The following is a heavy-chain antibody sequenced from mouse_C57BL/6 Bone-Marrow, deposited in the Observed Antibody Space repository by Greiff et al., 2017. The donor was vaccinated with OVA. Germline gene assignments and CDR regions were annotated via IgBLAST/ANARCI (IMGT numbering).Heavy chain of an antibody. V-gene: IGHV7-3*01. CDR1: GFTFTNYY. CDR2: IRNKPNGSTT. CDR3: ARYKGRVAVDYFDY. D-gene: IGHD1-1*01. Sequence: DVKLVESGGGLVQPGDSLSLSCAASGFTFTNYYMSWVRQPPGKALEWLAFIRNKPNGSTTEYSASVKGRFTISSDNSQSILYLQMNALRAEDSATYYCARYKGRVAVDYFDYWGQGTALTVSS. J-gene: IGHJ2*01.